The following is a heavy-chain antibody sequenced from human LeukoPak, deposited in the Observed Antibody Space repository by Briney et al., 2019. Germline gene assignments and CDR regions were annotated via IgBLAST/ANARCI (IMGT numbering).Heavy chain of an antibody. CDR3: ARHYITVTTPFDY. CDR1: GGSISSSYYY. Sequence: PSETLSLTCTVSGGSISSSYYYWGWIRQPPGKGLEWIGSIYSSGSTYYNLSLKSRVTISVDTSKNQFSLKLSSVTAADTAVYYCARHYITVTTPFDYWGQGTLVTVSS. J-gene: IGHJ4*02. V-gene: IGHV4-39*01. CDR2: IYSSGST. D-gene: IGHD4-11*01.